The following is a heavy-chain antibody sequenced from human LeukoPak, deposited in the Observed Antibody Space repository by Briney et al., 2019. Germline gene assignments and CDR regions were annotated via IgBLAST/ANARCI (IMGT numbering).Heavy chain of an antibody. CDR2: IYHSGST. D-gene: IGHD2-2*02. Sequence: PSETLSLTCAVSGGSISSGGYSWSWIRQPPGKGLEWIGYIYHSGSTTYNPSLKSRVTISADTSKNQFSLRLSSVTAADTAVYYCAWGYCSNTNCDSYWGQGTLVTVSS. CDR1: GGSISSGGYS. V-gene: IGHV4-30-2*01. J-gene: IGHJ4*02. CDR3: AWGYCSNTNCDSY.